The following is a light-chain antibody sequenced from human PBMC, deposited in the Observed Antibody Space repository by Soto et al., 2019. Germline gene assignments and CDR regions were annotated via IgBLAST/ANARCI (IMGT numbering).Light chain of an antibody. J-gene: IGKJ3*01. CDR3: QQRGNWPQT. Sequence: EFVLTQSPATLSLSPGERATLSCRASQSINRYIAWYQQKPGQAPRLLIYDASNRATGVPARFSGSGSVTDCTLTISSLEPEDFAVYYCQQRGNWPQTFGPGTKVDIK. CDR1: QSINRY. CDR2: DAS. V-gene: IGKV3-11*01.